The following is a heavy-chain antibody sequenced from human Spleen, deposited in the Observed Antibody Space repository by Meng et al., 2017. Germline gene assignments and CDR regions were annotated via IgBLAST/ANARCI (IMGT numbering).Heavy chain of an antibody. J-gene: IGHJ5*02. CDR1: GASITTPRYY. CDR2: VYYGGST. V-gene: IGHV4-39*07. D-gene: IGHD3-22*01. Sequence: SETLSLTCTVSGASITTPRYYWGWIRQPPGKGLEWIASVYYGGSTYYSPSLKSRVTISIDTSKNQFSLELSSVTAADTAVYYCATDNRYYSDAGDYSHFPSWGQGTLVTVSS. CDR3: ATDNRYYSDAGDYSHFPS.